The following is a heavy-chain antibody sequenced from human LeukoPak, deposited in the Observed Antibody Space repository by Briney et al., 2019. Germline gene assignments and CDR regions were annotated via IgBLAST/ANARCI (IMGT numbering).Heavy chain of an antibody. V-gene: IGHV1-8*01. CDR3: ARSTITMVRGVIFYYFDY. Sequence: ASVKVSCKASGYTFTSYDINWVRQATGQGLERMGWMNPNSGNTGYAQKFQGRVTMTRNTSISTAYMELSSLRSEDTAVYYCARSTITMVRGVIFYYFDYWGQGTLVTVSS. CDR1: GYTFTSYD. J-gene: IGHJ4*02. D-gene: IGHD3-10*01. CDR2: MNPNSGNT.